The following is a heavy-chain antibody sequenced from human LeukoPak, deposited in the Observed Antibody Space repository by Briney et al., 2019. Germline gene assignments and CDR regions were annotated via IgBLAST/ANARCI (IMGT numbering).Heavy chain of an antibody. Sequence: TSEALSLTCTVSGGSISSYYWSWIRQPAGKGLEWIGRIYTSGSTNYNPSLKSRVTMSVDTSKNQFSLKLSSVTAADTAVYYCARAWSSSSWYGFDYWGQGTLVTVSS. V-gene: IGHV4-4*07. D-gene: IGHD6-13*01. J-gene: IGHJ4*02. CDR2: IYTSGST. CDR3: ARAWSSSSWYGFDY. CDR1: GGSISSYY.